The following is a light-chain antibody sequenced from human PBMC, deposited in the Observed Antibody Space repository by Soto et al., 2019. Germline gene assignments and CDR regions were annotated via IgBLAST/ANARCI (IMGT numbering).Light chain of an antibody. V-gene: IGLV1-40*01. J-gene: IGLJ2*01. CDR2: GNT. CDR3: QSYDSSLSAHVV. Sequence: QSVLTQPPSVSGAPGQRVTISCTGSSSNIGAGYEVHWYQQLPGTAPKLLIYGNTNRPSGVPDRFSGSKSDTSASLAVTGLQAEDEADYYCQSYDSSLSAHVVFGGGAKLTVL. CDR1: SSNIGAGYE.